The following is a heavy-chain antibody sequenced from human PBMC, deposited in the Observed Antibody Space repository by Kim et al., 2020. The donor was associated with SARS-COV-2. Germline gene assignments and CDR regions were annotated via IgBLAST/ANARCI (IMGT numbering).Heavy chain of an antibody. CDR2: IIPIFGTA. V-gene: IGHV1-69*13. CDR1: GGTFSSYA. Sequence: SVKVSCKASGGTFSSYAISWVRQAPGQGLEWMGGIIPIFGTANYAQKFQGRVTITADESTSTAYMELSSLRSEDTAVYYCARGPYYYDSSGYGYGMDVWGQGTTVTVSS. D-gene: IGHD3-22*01. J-gene: IGHJ6*02. CDR3: ARGPYYYDSSGYGYGMDV.